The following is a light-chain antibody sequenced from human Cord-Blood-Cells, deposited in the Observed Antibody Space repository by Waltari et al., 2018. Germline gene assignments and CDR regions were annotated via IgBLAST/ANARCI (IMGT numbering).Light chain of an antibody. J-gene: IGLJ1*01. CDR3: CSYAGSSTFDV. Sequence: QSALTQPASVSGSPGPSITISCTGTSSDVGSSNRVSWYQQHPGKAPKLMIYEGSKRPSGVSNRFSGSKSGNTTSLTISGLQAEDEADYYCCSYAGSSTFDVFGTGTKVTVL. CDR2: EGS. CDR1: SSDVGSSNR. V-gene: IGLV2-23*03.